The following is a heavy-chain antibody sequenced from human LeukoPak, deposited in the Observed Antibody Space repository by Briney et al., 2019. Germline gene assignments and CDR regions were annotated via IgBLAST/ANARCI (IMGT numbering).Heavy chain of an antibody. CDR3: ARDKRGNVNTAMTD. CDR2: ISYDGSSK. D-gene: IGHD5-18*01. CDR1: GFTFSSYA. Sequence: GGSLRLSCAASGFTFSSYAMHWVRQAPGKGLEWVAVISYDGSSKYYADSVKGRFTISRDNSKNTLYLQMNMLRAEDTAVYYCARDKRGNVNTAMTDWGQGTLVTVSS. J-gene: IGHJ4*02. V-gene: IGHV3-30*04.